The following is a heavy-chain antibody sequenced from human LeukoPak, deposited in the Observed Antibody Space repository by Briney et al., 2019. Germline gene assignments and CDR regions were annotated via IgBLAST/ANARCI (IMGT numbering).Heavy chain of an antibody. CDR3: ARDFGYSSRWFFDL. Sequence: GESLRLSCAGSGFTFSRSEMDWVRQAPGKGLEWISYISNTGTTIYYADTVQGRFTISRDNAKNSLYLQMNSLRPEDTAIYHCARDFGYSSRWFFDLWGRGTLVTVSS. D-gene: IGHD4-11*01. CDR1: GFTFSRSE. CDR2: ISNTGTTI. V-gene: IGHV3-48*03. J-gene: IGHJ2*01.